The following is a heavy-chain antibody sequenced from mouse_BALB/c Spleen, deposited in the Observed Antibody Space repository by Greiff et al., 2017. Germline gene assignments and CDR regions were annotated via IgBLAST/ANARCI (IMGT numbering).Heavy chain of an antibody. J-gene: IGHJ4*01. CDR1: GFTFSSYA. V-gene: IGHV5-9-4*01. D-gene: IGHD2-1*01. Sequence: EVQLVESGGGLVKPGGSLKLSCAASGFTFSSYAMSWVRQSPEKRLEWVAEISSGGSYTYYPDTVTGRFTISRDNAKNTLYLEMSSLRSEDTAMYYCARAWGNYEGYAMDYGGQGTSVTVSS. CDR3: ARAWGNYEGYAMDY. CDR2: ISSGGSYT.